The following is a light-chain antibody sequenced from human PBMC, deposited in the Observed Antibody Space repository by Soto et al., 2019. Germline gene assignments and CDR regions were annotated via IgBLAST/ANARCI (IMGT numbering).Light chain of an antibody. V-gene: IGLV2-14*01. CDR3: SSYRSGGTFV. CDR2: VVS. J-gene: IGLJ7*01. Sequence: QAVVAQPTSVSGSPGQSIAISCTGTSSDVGGYNYVSWHQQHPGKAPKVLISVVSNRPSGVSNRFSGSKSGNTASLTISGLQAEDEADYYCSSYRSGGTFVFGSGTQLTVL. CDR1: SSDVGGYNY.